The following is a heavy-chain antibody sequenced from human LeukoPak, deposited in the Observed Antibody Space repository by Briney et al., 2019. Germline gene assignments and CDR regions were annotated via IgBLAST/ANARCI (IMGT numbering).Heavy chain of an antibody. J-gene: IGHJ5*02. CDR3: ARHIQSEAVAGTSRSGWFDP. V-gene: IGHV4-61*02. CDR2: IYTSGST. Sequence: PSETLSLTCTVSGDSISSGSYYWSWLRQPAGTGLEWIGRIYTSGSTNYNPSLKSRVTISVDTSKNQFSLKLSSVTAADTAVYYCARHIQSEAVAGTSRSGWFDPWGQGTLVTVSS. D-gene: IGHD6-19*01. CDR1: GDSISSGSYY.